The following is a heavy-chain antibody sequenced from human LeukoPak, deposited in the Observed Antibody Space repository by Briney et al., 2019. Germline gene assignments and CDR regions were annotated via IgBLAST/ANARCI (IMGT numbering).Heavy chain of an antibody. J-gene: IGHJ4*02. Sequence: SETLSLTCTDSGGSISSSSYYWGWIRQPPGKGLEWIGSIYYSGSTYYNPSLKSRVTISVDTSKNQFSLKLSSVTAADTAVYYCDSLTTYFDYWGQGTLVTVSS. D-gene: IGHD1-14*01. V-gene: IGHV4-39*01. CDR1: GGSISSSSYY. CDR3: DSLTTYFDY. CDR2: IYYSGST.